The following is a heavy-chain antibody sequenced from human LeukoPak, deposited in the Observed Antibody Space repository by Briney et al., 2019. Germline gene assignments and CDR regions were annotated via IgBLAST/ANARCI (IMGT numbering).Heavy chain of an antibody. CDR1: GGSFSAYY. Sequence: SETLSLTCAVSGGSFSAYYWSWIRQPPGKGLEWIGEMNESGGTTYNPSLKSRVTISVDPSKNQFSLKLTSVTAADTAVYYCVRGLRAARLASWGQGTLVTVSS. J-gene: IGHJ5*02. CDR2: MNESGGT. D-gene: IGHD6-6*01. CDR3: VRGLRAARLAS. V-gene: IGHV4-34*01.